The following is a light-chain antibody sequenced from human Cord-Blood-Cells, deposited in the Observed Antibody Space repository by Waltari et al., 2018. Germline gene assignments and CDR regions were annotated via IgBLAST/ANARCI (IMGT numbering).Light chain of an antibody. CDR2: DVS. V-gene: IGLV2-14*01. Sequence: QYDLTPPASVSGSPGQSITISCTGTSSDVGGYNYVSWYQQNPGKAPKLMIYDVSNRPSGVSNRFSGSKSGNTASLTISGLQAEDEADYYCSSYTSSSTRVFGGGTKLTVL. J-gene: IGLJ2*01. CDR3: SSYTSSSTRV. CDR1: SSDVGGYNY.